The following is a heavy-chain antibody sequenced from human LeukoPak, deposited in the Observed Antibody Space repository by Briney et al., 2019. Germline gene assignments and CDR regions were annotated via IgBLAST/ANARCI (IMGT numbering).Heavy chain of an antibody. J-gene: IGHJ6*02. Sequence: GGSLRLSCAASGFTFSSYGMHWVRQAPGKGLEWVAFIRYDGSNKYYADSVKGRFTISRDNSKNTLYLQMNSLRAEDTALYYCAKERIAVAGDYYYGMDVWGQGTTVTVSS. D-gene: IGHD6-19*01. CDR1: GFTFSSYG. V-gene: IGHV3-30*02. CDR2: IRYDGSNK. CDR3: AKERIAVAGDYYYGMDV.